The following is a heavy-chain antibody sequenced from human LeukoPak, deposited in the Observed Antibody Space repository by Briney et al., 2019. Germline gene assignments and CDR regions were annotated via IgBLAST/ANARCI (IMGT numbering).Heavy chain of an antibody. J-gene: IGHJ4*02. CDR1: GLTFRAYS. Sequence: GGSLRLSCAASGLTFRAYSMSSLRQAPGKELEWVSAIGVSGVDTYYADSVKGPFTVSRDNIKSMLYLQLNSLRAEDTAVYYCAKDGYYGGRSWGYFDSWGQGTLVTVSS. V-gene: IGHV3-23*01. CDR3: AKDGYYGGRSWGYFDS. D-gene: IGHD3-10*01. CDR2: IGVSGVDT.